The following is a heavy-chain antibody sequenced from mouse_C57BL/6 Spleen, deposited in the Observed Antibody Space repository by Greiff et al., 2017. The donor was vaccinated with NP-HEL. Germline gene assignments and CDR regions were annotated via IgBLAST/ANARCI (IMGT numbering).Heavy chain of an antibody. D-gene: IGHD1-1*01. V-gene: IGHV5-17*01. CDR3: ARDYGSSYYVDY. CDR2: ISSGSSTI. Sequence: DVKLVESGGGLVKPGGSLKLSCAASGFTFSDYGMYWVRQAPEKGLEWVAYISSGSSTIYYADTVKGRFTISRDNAKNTLFLQMTSLRSEDTAMYYCARDYGSSYYVDYWGQGTTLTVSS. CDR1: GFTFSDYG. J-gene: IGHJ2*01.